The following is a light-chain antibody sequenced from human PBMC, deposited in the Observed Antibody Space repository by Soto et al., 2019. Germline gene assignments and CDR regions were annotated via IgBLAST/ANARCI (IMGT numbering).Light chain of an antibody. V-gene: IGLV2-11*01. Sequence: QSVLTQPRSVSGSPGQSVTISCTGTSSDVGGYNYVSWYQQHPGKAPKLMIYDVSKRPSGVPDRFSGSKSGNTASLTISGLQDEDEADYYCCSYAGSPRVFGGGTKVTVL. CDR3: CSYAGSPRV. CDR1: SSDVGGYNY. J-gene: IGLJ2*01. CDR2: DVS.